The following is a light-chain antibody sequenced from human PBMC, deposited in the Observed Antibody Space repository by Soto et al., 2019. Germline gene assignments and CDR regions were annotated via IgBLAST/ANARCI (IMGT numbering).Light chain of an antibody. Sequence: QSVLTQPPSVSGAPGQRVTISCTGSSSNIGAGYDVHWYQQLPGTAPKLLIYGNSNRPSGVPDRFSGSKSGTSASLAITGLRVEDDAVYSCQSYDSSLSGSVFGGGTMLTV. CDR2: GNS. V-gene: IGLV1-40*01. J-gene: IGLJ2*01. CDR1: SSNIGAGYD. CDR3: QSYDSSLSGSV.